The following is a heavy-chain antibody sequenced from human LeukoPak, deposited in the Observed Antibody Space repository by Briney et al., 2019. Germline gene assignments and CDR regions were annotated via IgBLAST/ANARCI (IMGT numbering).Heavy chain of an antibody. V-gene: IGHV3-53*01. Sequence: PGGSLRLSCAASGFTVSSNYMSWVRQAPGKGLEWVSIIYSAGSTFYADSVKGRFTISRDNSKNTLYLQMNSLRAEDTAVYYCARGYLEGVDYWGQGTLVTVSS. J-gene: IGHJ4*02. CDR3: ARGYLEGVDY. CDR2: IYSAGST. CDR1: GFTVSSNY. D-gene: IGHD3-10*01.